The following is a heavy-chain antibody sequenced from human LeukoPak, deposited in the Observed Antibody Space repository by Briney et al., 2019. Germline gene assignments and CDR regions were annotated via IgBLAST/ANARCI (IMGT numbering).Heavy chain of an antibody. CDR3: AKVVGATGSDAFDI. CDR2: ISGSGGST. V-gene: IGHV3-23*01. D-gene: IGHD1-26*01. Sequence: PGGSRRPSCAASGFTFSSYAMSWVRQAPGKGLEWVPAISGSGGSTYYADSVKGRFTISRDNSKNTLYLQMNSLRAEDTAVYYCAKVVGATGSDAFDIWGQGTMVTVSS. CDR1: GFTFSSYA. J-gene: IGHJ3*02.